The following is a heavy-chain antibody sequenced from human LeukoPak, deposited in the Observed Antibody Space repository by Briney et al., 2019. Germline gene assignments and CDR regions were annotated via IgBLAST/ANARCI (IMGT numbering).Heavy chain of an antibody. J-gene: IGHJ4*02. D-gene: IGHD3-3*01. Sequence: SVKVSCKASGGTFSSYAISWVRQAPGQGLEWMGGIIPIFGTANYAQKFQGRVTITTDESTSTAYMELSSLRSEDTGVYYCARAVGGATIFGVVINEGYDYWGQGTLVTVSS. CDR3: ARAVGGATIFGVVINEGYDY. CDR2: IIPIFGTA. V-gene: IGHV1-69*05. CDR1: GGTFSSYA.